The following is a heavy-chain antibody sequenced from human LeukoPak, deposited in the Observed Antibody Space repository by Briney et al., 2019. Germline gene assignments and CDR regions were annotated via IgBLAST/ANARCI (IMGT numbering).Heavy chain of an antibody. CDR3: AKDQKIYYYGSGSSEDY. CDR1: GFTFSSYA. Sequence: PGGSLRLSCAASGFTFSSYAMSWVRQAPGKGLEWVSAISGSGGSTYYADSVKGRFTISRDNSKNTLYLQMNSLRAEDTVVYYCAKDQKIYYYGSGSSEDYWGQGTLVTVSS. CDR2: ISGSGGST. J-gene: IGHJ4*02. V-gene: IGHV3-23*01. D-gene: IGHD3-10*01.